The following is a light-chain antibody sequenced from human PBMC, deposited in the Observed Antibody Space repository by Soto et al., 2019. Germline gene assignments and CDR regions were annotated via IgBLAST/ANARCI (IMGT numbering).Light chain of an antibody. V-gene: IGKV1-5*01. J-gene: IGKJ2*02. CDR2: DAS. CDR3: QQDYRSCT. CDR1: QSVTDW. Sequence: DIQLTQSPSTLSACVGDRVTITCRASQSVTDWLAWYQQKPGKAPKLLIYDASSLQSGVPSRFSGSGSGTEFSLTLSSLQPDDFATYYCQQDYRSCTFGQGTKVEIK.